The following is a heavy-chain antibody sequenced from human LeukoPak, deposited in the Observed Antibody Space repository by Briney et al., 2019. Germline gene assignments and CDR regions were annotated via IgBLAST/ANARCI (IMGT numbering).Heavy chain of an antibody. D-gene: IGHD3-3*01. J-gene: IGHJ4*02. CDR1: GGTFSSYA. CDR2: IIPIFGTA. Sequence: ASVKVSCKASGGTFSSYAISWVRQAPGQGLEWMGGIIPIFGTANYAQKFQGRVTITADESTSTAYMELSSLRSEDTAVYYCARGSTIFGVVEYFDYWGQGTLVTVSS. CDR3: ARGSTIFGVVEYFDY. V-gene: IGHV1-69*01.